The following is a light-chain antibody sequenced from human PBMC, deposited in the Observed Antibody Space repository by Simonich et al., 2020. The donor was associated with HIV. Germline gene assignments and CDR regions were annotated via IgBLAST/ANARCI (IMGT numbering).Light chain of an antibody. CDR1: SSDFGGYDY. V-gene: IGLV2-14*03. Sequence: QSALTQPASVSGSHGQSITIFCTGTSSDFGGYDYVSWYQQHPGKSPKLLIYDVSNRPSGGSNRFSGSKSGNTASLTISGLQAEDEADYYCSSYTSSSTLVFGGGTKLTVL. J-gene: IGLJ3*02. CDR3: SSYTSSSTLV. CDR2: DVS.